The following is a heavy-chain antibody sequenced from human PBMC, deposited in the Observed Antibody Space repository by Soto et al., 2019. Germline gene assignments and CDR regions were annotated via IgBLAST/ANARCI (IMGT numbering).Heavy chain of an antibody. CDR3: ARHRDCSGGSCYWFPEYYFDY. Sequence: PSETLSLTCTVSGGSISSSSYYWGWIRQPPGKGLEWIGSIYYSGSNYYNPSLKSRVTISVDTSKNQFSLKLSSVTAADTAVYYCARHRDCSGGSCYWFPEYYFDYWGQGTLVTVSS. J-gene: IGHJ4*02. CDR2: IYYSGSN. CDR1: GGSISSSSYY. V-gene: IGHV4-39*01. D-gene: IGHD2-15*01.